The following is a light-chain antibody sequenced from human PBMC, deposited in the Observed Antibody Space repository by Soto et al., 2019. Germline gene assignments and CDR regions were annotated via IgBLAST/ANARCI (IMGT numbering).Light chain of an antibody. CDR3: SSLSLV. J-gene: IGLJ2*01. CDR1: SSDVGGYNY. Sequence: QSALTQPASVSGSPGQSITISCTGTSSDVGGYNYVSWYQQHPGKAPKLMIYEVSNRPSGVSNRFSGSKSGNTASLTISGLQAEDEADYYCSSLSLVFGGGTKLTVL. CDR2: EVS. V-gene: IGLV2-14*01.